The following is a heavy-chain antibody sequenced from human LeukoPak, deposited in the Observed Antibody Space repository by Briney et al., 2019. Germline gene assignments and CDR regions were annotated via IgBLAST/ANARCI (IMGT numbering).Heavy chain of an antibody. D-gene: IGHD1-26*01. CDR2: INAGNANT. CDR1: GYTFTSYA. CDR3: ATDPLLDYSGSTGMDV. V-gene: IGHV1-3*01. J-gene: IGHJ6*02. Sequence: ASVKVSCKASGYTFTSYAIHWVRQAPGQRLEWMGWINAGNANTKYSQKFQGRVTITRDTSASTAFMDLSSLRSEDTAVYYCATDPLLDYSGSTGMDVWGQGTTVTASS.